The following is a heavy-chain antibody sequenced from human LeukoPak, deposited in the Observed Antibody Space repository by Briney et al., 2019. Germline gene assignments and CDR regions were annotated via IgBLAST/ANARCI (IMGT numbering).Heavy chain of an antibody. D-gene: IGHD6-19*01. CDR1: GFTFSSYA. CDR3: ARDRADSSGWFNYWYFAL. J-gene: IGHJ2*01. V-gene: IGHV3-30*14. Sequence: PGGSLRLSCAASGFTFSSYAMHWVRQAPGKGLEWVAVISYDGSNKYYADSVKGRFTISRDNSKNTLYLQMNSLRTEDTAVYYCARDRADSSGWFNYWYFALWGRGTLVTVSS. CDR2: ISYDGSNK.